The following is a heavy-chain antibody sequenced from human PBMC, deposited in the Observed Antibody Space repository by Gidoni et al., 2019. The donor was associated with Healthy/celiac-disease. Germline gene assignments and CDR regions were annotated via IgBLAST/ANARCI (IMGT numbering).Heavy chain of an antibody. V-gene: IGHV3-11*04. CDR2: ISSSGSTI. CDR1: GFTFSDYY. D-gene: IGHD3-16*02. J-gene: IGHJ4*02. CDR3: ARDLAHKYVWGSYRRPGIFDY. Sequence: QVQLVESGGGLVKPGGSLRLSCAASGFTFSDYYMSWIRQAPGKGLEWVSYISSSGSTIYYADSVKGRFTISRDNAKNSLYLQMNSLRAEDTAVYYCARDLAHKYVWGSYRRPGIFDYWGQGTLVTVSS.